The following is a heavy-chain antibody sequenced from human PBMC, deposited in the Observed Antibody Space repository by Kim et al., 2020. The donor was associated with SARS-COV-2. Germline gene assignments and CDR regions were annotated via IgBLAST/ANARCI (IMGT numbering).Heavy chain of an antibody. Sequence: GGSLRLSCAASGFTFSAYSMNWVRQAPGKGLEWVSAICCSGGTKYYAESVKGRFIISRDNSKNTLYLQMNSLRAEDTAVYYCARDVSADYVGYGGHETL. J-gene: IGHJ4*01. V-gene: IGHV3-23*01. CDR1: GFTFSAYS. D-gene: IGHD6-19*01. CDR3: ARDVSADYVGY. CDR2: ICCSGGTK.